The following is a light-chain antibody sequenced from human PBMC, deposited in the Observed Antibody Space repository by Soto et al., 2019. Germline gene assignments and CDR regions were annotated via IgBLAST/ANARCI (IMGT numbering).Light chain of an antibody. Sequence: EIVLTQSPGTLSLSPGERATLSCRASQSVGTKLIWYQQNSGQAPSLLIVGATTRANGVPARFSGSGSGTDFTLTISRLEPEDFAVYHCRQYNKWSSISFGQGTRLEIK. V-gene: IGKV3-15*01. CDR2: GAT. CDR3: RQYNKWSSIS. J-gene: IGKJ5*01. CDR1: QSVGTK.